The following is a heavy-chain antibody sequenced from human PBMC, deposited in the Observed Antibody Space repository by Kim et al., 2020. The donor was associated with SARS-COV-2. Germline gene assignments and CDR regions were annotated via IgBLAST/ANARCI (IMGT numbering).Heavy chain of an antibody. V-gene: IGHV3-66*01. CDR1: GFTVSSNY. Sequence: GGSLRLSCAASGFTVSSNYMSWVRQAPGKGLEWVSVIYSGGSTYYADSVKGRFTISRDNSKNTLYLQMNSLRAEDTAVYYCARGSQWLPLDYWGQGTLVTVSS. J-gene: IGHJ4*02. D-gene: IGHD6-19*01. CDR3: ARGSQWLPLDY. CDR2: IYSGGST.